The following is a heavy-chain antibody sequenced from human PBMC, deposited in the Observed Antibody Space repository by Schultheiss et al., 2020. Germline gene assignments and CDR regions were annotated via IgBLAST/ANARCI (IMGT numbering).Heavy chain of an antibody. J-gene: IGHJ3*02. D-gene: IGHD1-26*01. V-gene: IGHV3-23*01. Sequence: SCAASGFTFSSYAMSWVRQAPGKGLEWVSGISASGGRTYYADSVKGRFTISRDNSRNTLYLQMNSLRAEDTAVYHCAKRWDDGFDIWGQGTMVTVSS. CDR1: GFTFSSYA. CDR3: AKRWDDGFDI. CDR2: ISASGGRT.